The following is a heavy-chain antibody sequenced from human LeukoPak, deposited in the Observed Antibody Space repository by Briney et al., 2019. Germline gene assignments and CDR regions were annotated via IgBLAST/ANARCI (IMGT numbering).Heavy chain of an antibody. CDR3: ARGTHGDEAARRYSSRLTWVFDY. D-gene: IGHD6-13*01. Sequence: SQTLSLTCTVSGGSISSGGYYWSWIRQHPGKGLEWIGYIYYSGSTYYNPSLKSRVTISVDTSKNQFSLKLSSVTAADPAVYYCARGTHGDEAARRYSSRLTWVFDYWGQGTLVTVSS. J-gene: IGHJ4*02. CDR2: IYYSGST. CDR1: GGSISSGGYY. V-gene: IGHV4-31*03.